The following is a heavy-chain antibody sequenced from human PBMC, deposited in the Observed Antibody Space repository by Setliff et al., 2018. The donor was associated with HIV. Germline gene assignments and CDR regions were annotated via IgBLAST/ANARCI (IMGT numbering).Heavy chain of an antibody. CDR2: IYTSGST. CDR3: ARVAFYGPGSHDYFDH. V-gene: IGHV4-61*02. J-gene: IGHJ4*01. CDR1: GVSINTGSFY. D-gene: IGHD3-10*01. Sequence: SETLSLTCTVSGVSINTGSFYWNWIRQPAGKGLEWIGRIYTSGSTSYTPSLKSRVSISVDTSKSQFSLKLNSVTATDTAMYYCARVAFYGPGSHDYFDHWGHGILVTAPQ.